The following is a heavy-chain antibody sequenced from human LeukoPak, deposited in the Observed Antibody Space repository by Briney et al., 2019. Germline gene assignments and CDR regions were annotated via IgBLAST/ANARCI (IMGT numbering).Heavy chain of an antibody. CDR3: ARCSRGSTISLDY. J-gene: IGHJ4*02. V-gene: IGHV4-39*01. CDR2: IYYSGST. CDR1: GFTFSSYA. D-gene: IGHD2-15*01. Sequence: GSLRLSCAASGFTFSSYAMSWVRQAPGKGLEWIGSIYYSGSTHYNPSLKSRVSISVDTSKNQFSLKLSSVTAADTAVYYCARCSRGSTISLDYWGQGALVTVSS.